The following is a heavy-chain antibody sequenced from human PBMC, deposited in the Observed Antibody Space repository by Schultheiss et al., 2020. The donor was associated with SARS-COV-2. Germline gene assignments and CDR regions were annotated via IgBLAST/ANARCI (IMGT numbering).Heavy chain of an antibody. V-gene: IGHV3-21*04. Sequence: GESLKISCAASGFTFSSYSVKWVRQSPGRGLEWVSTIDGRTTNTHYAASVEGRFAISRDNFNNILYLQMNSLGVEDTAVYYCATWVSGHFDYWGPGTLVTVSS. CDR3: ATWVSGHFDY. CDR1: GFTFSSYS. CDR2: IDGRTTNT. D-gene: IGHD1-26*01. J-gene: IGHJ4*02.